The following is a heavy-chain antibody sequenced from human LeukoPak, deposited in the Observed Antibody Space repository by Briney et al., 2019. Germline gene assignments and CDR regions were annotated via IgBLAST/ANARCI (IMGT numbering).Heavy chain of an antibody. V-gene: IGHV4-38-2*02. J-gene: IGHJ4*02. CDR1: GYSISSGYY. CDR2: IYYSGST. Sequence: PSETLSLTCTVSGYSISSGYYWGWIRQPPGKGLEWIGYIYYSGSTNYNPSLKSRVTISVDTSKNQFSLKLSSVTAADTAVYYCARERLDPGIAAAGTTYFDYWGQGTLVTVSS. D-gene: IGHD6-13*01. CDR3: ARERLDPGIAAAGTTYFDY.